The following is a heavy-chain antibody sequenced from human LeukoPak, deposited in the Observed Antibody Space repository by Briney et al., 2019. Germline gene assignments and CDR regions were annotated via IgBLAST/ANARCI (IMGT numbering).Heavy chain of an antibody. Sequence: GGSLRLSCAASGFTFSDYNMSWIRQAPGKGLEWVSYISSSGSTIYYADSVKGRFTISRDNAKNSLYLQMNSLRAEDTAVYYCARDRLTYAGSGSWFDPWGQGTLVTVSS. CDR3: ARDRLTYAGSGSWFDP. V-gene: IGHV3-11*01. D-gene: IGHD4-23*01. J-gene: IGHJ5*02. CDR1: GFTFSDYN. CDR2: ISSSGSTI.